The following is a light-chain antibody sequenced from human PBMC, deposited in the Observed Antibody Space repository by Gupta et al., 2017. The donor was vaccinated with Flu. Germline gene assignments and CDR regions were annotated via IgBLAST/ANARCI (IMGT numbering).Light chain of an antibody. CDR1: QSLVYKNGITY. J-gene: IGKJ2*04. V-gene: IGKV2-30*01. CDR3: MRCAHLWS. Sequence: DVVMSQSPLSLSVTLGQAASISCRSSQSLVYKNGITYLSWFQQMLGQSPRRLIYEVSKRDYGVPDRFSGSGSVTDFTLKISRVEAEDVGVYYCMRCAHLWSFGQGTRLEI. CDR2: EVS.